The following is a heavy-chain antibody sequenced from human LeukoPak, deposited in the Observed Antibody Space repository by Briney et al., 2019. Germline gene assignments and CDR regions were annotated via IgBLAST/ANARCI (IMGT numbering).Heavy chain of an antibody. CDR3: ARSVVVPAAMGSYYFDY. Sequence: LGESLNISCKGSGYSFTSYWIGWVRQMPGKGLEWMGIIYPGDSDTRYSPSFQGQVTISADKSISTAYLQWSSLKASDTAMYYCARSVVVPAAMGSYYFDYWGQGTLVTVSS. D-gene: IGHD2-2*01. CDR1: GYSFTSYW. V-gene: IGHV5-51*01. J-gene: IGHJ4*02. CDR2: IYPGDSDT.